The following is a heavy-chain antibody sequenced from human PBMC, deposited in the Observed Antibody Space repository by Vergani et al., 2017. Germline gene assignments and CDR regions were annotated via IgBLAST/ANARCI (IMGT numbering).Heavy chain of an antibody. CDR2: IYSGDET. J-gene: IGHJ5*02. CDR3: ARGNYYGSGTYVDH. D-gene: IGHD3-10*01. CDR1: GSTVSGNY. Sequence: ELQLVDSGGGLVQPGGSLRLSCAASGSTVSGNYMTWVRQAPGKVLEWVSHIYSGDETYYADSVKGRVTISRDTSKNTLNLQMNNLRVEDTALYYCARGNYYGSGTYVDHWGQGTLVTVSS. V-gene: IGHV3-66*02.